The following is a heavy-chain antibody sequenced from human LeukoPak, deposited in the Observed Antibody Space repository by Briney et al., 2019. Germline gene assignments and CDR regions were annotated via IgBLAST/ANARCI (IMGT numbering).Heavy chain of an antibody. CDR2: IYYTGNT. V-gene: IGHV4-39*01. CDR1: GASISGSGYY. J-gene: IGHJ4*02. CDR3: AKSGGYGLIDY. Sequence: PSETLPPTCAVSGASISGSGYYLGWIRQPPGKGLEWIGNIYYTGNTYYNASLQSRVTISIDTSKNQFSLRLNSVTAADTAMYYCAKSGGYGLIDYWGQGTLVTVSS. D-gene: IGHD1-26*01.